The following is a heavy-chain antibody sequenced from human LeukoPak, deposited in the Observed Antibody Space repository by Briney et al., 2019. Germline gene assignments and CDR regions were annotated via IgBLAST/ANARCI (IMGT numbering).Heavy chain of an antibody. Sequence: KTSETLSLTCTVSGGPISSYYWSWIRQPPGKGLEWIGYIYYSGSTNYNPSLKSRVTISVDTSKNQFSLKLSSVTAADTAVYYCASDYGAGSYYIFWGQRTLVTVSS. CDR3: ASDYGAGSYYIF. D-gene: IGHD3-10*01. CDR2: IYYSGST. CDR1: GGPISSYY. V-gene: IGHV4-59*01. J-gene: IGHJ4*02.